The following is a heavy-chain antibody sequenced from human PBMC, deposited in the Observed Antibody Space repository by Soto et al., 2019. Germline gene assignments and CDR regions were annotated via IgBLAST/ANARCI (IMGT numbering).Heavy chain of an antibody. V-gene: IGHV1-18*01. Sequence: QVQLVQSGAEVKKPGASVKVSCKASGYTFTNYGINWVRQAPGRGLEWLGWVSAYNGERRYAQRVQARVIMTRDTSTTTAYMELRSLRSDDTAVYYCSRGTSIPASGDYWGQGTLVTVSS. CDR1: GYTFTNYG. J-gene: IGHJ4*01. CDR3: SRGTSIPASGDY. CDR2: VSAYNGER. D-gene: IGHD6-6*01.